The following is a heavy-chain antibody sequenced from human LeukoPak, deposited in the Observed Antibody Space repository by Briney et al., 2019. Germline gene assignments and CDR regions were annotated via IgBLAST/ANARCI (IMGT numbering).Heavy chain of an antibody. CDR2: IKGGGGDP. V-gene: IGHV3-23*01. CDR3: AKGGHDFNPFYW. CDR1: GFTFNTYA. J-gene: IGHJ4*02. D-gene: IGHD2-21*02. Sequence: PGGSLRLSWAASGFTFNTYAMAWVRQAPGKGLEWVSSIKGGGGDPFYADSVNGRFTISRDNSKNTLFLQLDSLRAEDTAVYYCAKGGHDFNPFYWWGQGTLVTVSS.